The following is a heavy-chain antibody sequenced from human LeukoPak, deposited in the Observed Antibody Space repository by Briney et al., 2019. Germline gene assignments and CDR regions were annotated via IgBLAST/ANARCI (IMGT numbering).Heavy chain of an antibody. CDR3: ARDTPSLYCSGGSCYSGCDY. J-gene: IGHJ4*02. D-gene: IGHD2-15*01. CDR2: ITASGGST. V-gene: IGHV3-23*01. Sequence: QPGGSLRLSCAASGFTFSSYAMSWVRQAPGKGLEWVAVITASGGSTNYADSVKGRFTISRDNAKNSLYLQMNSLRAEDTAVYYCARDTPSLYCSGGSCYSGCDYWGQGTLVTVSS. CDR1: GFTFSSYA.